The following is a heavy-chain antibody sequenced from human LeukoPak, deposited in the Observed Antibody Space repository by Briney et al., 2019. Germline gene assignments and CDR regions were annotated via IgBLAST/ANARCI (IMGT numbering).Heavy chain of an antibody. D-gene: IGHD6-6*01. CDR2: IWYDGSNK. J-gene: IGHJ5*02. CDR3: ATLEYSSSLEGLNWFDP. Sequence: GGSLRLSCAASGFTFSSYGMHWVRQAPGKGLEWVAVIWYDGSNKYYADSVKGRFTISRDNSKNTLYLQMNSLRAEDTAVYYCATLEYSSSLEGLNWFDPWGQGTLVTVSP. CDR1: GFTFSSYG. V-gene: IGHV3-30*02.